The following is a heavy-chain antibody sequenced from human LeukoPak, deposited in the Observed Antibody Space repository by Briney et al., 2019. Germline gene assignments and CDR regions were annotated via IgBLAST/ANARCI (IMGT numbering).Heavy chain of an antibody. V-gene: IGHV3-48*03. Sequence: GGSLRLSCAASGFTFGSYEMNWVRQAPGKGLEWVSYIDGSGTIIHYVNSVKGRFTISRDNAKNSLYLQMNSLRAEDTAVYYCARDLGYGEPFLRYWGQGTLVTVSS. J-gene: IGHJ4*02. CDR3: ARDLGYGEPFLRY. CDR2: IDGSGTII. CDR1: GFTFGSYE. D-gene: IGHD4-17*01.